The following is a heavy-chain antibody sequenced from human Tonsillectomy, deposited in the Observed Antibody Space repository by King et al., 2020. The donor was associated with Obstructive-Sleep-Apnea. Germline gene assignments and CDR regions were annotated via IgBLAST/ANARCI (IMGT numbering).Heavy chain of an antibody. D-gene: IGHD5-12*01. CDR1: GFTFSYYW. CDR2: INEHGSEK. Sequence: QLVQSWGGLVQPGGSLRLSCTASGFTFSYYWMSLVRQAPGKGLEWVANINEHGSEKFYVDSLEGRFTISRDNARNSLFLQLNSLRGDDTAVYYCARAGNVATVDYWGQGTLVTVSS. V-gene: IGHV3-7*03. J-gene: IGHJ4*02. CDR3: ARAGNVATVDY.